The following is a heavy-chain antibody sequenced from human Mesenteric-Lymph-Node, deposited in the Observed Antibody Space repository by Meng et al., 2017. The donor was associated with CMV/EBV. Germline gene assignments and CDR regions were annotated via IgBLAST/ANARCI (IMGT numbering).Heavy chain of an antibody. CDR3: ARDRNNWSCFDY. J-gene: IGHJ4*02. D-gene: IGHD1-20*01. CDR2: ISYDGSNT. V-gene: IGHV3-30*04. Sequence: GESLKISCAASGFSFSSFAMNWVRQAPGKGLEWVAVISYDGSNTYYADSVTGRFTISRDNSKNTLYLQMNSLRAEDTAVYYCARDRNNWSCFDYWGQGTLVTVSS. CDR1: GFSFSSFA.